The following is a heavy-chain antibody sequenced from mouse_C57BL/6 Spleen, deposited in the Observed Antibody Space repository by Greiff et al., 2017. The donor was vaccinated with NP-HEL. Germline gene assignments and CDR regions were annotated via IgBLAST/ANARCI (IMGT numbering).Heavy chain of an antibody. J-gene: IGHJ3*01. V-gene: IGHV1-69*01. D-gene: IGHD2-3*01. CDR1: GYTFTSYW. CDR3: ERGNDGYYGFAY. CDR2: IDPSDSYT. Sequence: VQLQQSGAELVMPGASVKLSCKASGYTFTSYWMHWVKQRPGQGLEWIGEIDPSDSYTNYNQKFKGKSTLTVDKSSSTAYMQLSSLTSEDSAVYYCERGNDGYYGFAYWGQGTLVTVSA.